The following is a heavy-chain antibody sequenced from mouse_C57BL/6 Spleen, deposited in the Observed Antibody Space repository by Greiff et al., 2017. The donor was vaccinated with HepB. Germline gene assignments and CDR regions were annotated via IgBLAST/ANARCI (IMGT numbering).Heavy chain of an antibody. Sequence: VQLQQPGAELVKPGASVKMSCKASGYTFTSYWITWVKQRPGQGLEWIGDIYPGSGSTNYNEKFKSKATLTVDTSSSTAYMQLSSLTSEDSAVYYCARSITTVVSWYFDVWGTGTTVTVSS. CDR2: IYPGSGST. CDR3: ARSITTVVSWYFDV. D-gene: IGHD1-1*01. V-gene: IGHV1-55*01. J-gene: IGHJ1*03. CDR1: GYTFTSYW.